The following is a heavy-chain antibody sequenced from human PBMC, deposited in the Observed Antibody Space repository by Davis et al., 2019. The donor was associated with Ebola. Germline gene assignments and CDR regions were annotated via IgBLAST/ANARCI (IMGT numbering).Heavy chain of an antibody. J-gene: IGHJ6*02. CDR2: IDGGDGTT. D-gene: IGHD2-15*01. Sequence: GESLKISCAASGFTFSSYAMSWVRQAPGKGLEWVSAIDGGDGTTYYADSVRGRFTISRDNSRKTLYLQMNSLRDDDTAVYYCAKGLGYCSGGSCYSRAGGMDVWGQGTTVTVSS. V-gene: IGHV3-23*01. CDR3: AKGLGYCSGGSCYSRAGGMDV. CDR1: GFTFSSYA.